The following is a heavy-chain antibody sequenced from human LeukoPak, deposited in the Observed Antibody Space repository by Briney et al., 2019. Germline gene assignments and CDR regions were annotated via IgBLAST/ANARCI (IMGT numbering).Heavy chain of an antibody. Sequence: ASVKVSCKASGYTFTSHVIHWVRQAPGPRLDWMGWIGPNNGNTNYAQNLQGRVTMTTDTSTGTDYMELRSLRSDDTAVYYCARDSGGRGHFDFWGQGTLVTVSS. CDR1: GYTFTSHV. J-gene: IGHJ4*02. CDR2: IGPNNGNT. CDR3: ARDSGGRGHFDF. V-gene: IGHV1-18*01. D-gene: IGHD3-16*01.